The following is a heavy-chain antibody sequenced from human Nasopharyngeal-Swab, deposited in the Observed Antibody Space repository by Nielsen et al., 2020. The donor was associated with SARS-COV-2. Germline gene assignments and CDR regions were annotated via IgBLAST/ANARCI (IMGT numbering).Heavy chain of an antibody. D-gene: IGHD2-2*02. CDR1: GGSFSGYY. Sequence: SETLSLTCAVYGGSFSGYYWSWIRQPPGKGLEWIGEIYHSGSTNYNPSLKSRVTISVDKSKNQFSLKLISVTAADTAVYYCARLYNSLAFDIWGQGTMVTVSS. V-gene: IGHV4-34*01. J-gene: IGHJ3*02. CDR3: ARLYNSLAFDI. CDR2: IYHSGST.